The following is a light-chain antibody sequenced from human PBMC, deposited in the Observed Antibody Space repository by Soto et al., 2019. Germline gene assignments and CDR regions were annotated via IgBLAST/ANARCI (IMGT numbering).Light chain of an antibody. CDR2: KAS. J-gene: IGKJ1*01. CDR3: QHYNSYSRT. V-gene: IGKV1-5*03. CDR1: DNIGPW. Sequence: DIQMTQSPSTLSASIGDRVAITCRASDNIGPWVAWYQQKPGKAPKLLIYKASTLETGPPSRFAGSGSGTGFILTITRLQPDDFATYYCQHYNSYSRTFGQGTKVEV.